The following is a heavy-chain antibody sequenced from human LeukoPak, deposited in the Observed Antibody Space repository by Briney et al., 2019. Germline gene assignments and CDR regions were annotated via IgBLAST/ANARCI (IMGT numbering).Heavy chain of an antibody. CDR1: GGSISSYY. CDR2: IYTSGST. D-gene: IGHD6-13*01. J-gene: IGHJ2*01. Sequence: PSETLSLTCTVSGGSISSYYWSWIRQPAGKGLEWIGRIYTSGSTNYNPSLKSRVTMSVGTSKNQFSLKLSSVTAADTAVYYCAGLIAAAGPHWYFDLWGRGTLVTVSS. V-gene: IGHV4-4*07. CDR3: AGLIAAAGPHWYFDL.